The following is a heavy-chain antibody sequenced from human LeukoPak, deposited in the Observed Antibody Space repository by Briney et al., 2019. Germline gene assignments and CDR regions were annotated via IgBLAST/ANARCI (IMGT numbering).Heavy chain of an antibody. CDR3: ATSLWFGELLCPPFDY. CDR2: INPNSGGT. J-gene: IGHJ4*02. D-gene: IGHD3-10*01. Sequence: ASVKVSCKASGYTFTGYYMHWVRQAPGQGLEWMGWINPNSGGTKYAQKFQGRVTMTRDTSISTAYMELSRLRSDDTAVYYCATSLWFGELLCPPFDYWGQGTLVTVSS. CDR1: GYTFTGYY. V-gene: IGHV1-2*02.